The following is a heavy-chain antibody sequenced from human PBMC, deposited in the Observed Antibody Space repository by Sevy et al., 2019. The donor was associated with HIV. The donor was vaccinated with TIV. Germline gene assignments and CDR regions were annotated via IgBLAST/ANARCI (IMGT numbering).Heavy chain of an antibody. D-gene: IGHD3-9*01. CDR2: ISWNSGSI. CDR3: AKLVVPAASNDDILTGYPDLRVNYGMDV. J-gene: IGHJ6*02. Sequence: GGSLRLSCAASGFTFDDYAMHWVRQAPGKGLEWVSGISWNSGSIGYADSVKGRFTISRDNAKNSLYLQMNSLRVEDTAVYYCAKLVVPAASNDDILTGYPDLRVNYGMDVWGQGTTVTVSS. CDR1: GFTFDDYA. V-gene: IGHV3-9*01.